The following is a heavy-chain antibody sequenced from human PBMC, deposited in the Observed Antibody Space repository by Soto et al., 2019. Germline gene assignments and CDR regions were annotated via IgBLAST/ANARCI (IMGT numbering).Heavy chain of an antibody. J-gene: IGHJ4*02. CDR3: EHSPSNSWRPYYFDY. CDR2: IYWNDDK. Sequence: QITLKESGPTLVKPTQTLTLTCTFSGFSLSTSGVGVGWIRQPPGKALEWLALIYWNDDKRYSPSLKSRLTITKDTSKNQVVLTMTNMDPVDTATYYCEHSPSNSWRPYYFDYWGQGTLVTVSS. V-gene: IGHV2-5*01. D-gene: IGHD6-13*01. CDR1: GFSLSTSGVG.